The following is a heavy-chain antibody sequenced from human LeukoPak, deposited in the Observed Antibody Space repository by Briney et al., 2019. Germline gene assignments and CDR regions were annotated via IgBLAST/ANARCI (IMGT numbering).Heavy chain of an antibody. D-gene: IGHD4-17*01. CDR3: ARRVGDYGAAFDV. J-gene: IGHJ3*01. CDR1: GFTFSSYG. CDR2: IWFDGSNK. Sequence: GGSLRLSCAASGFTFSSYGMHWVRQAPGKGLEWVAVIWFDGSNKYYADSVKGRLTISRDNSKNTLNLQMNSLRAEDTALYYCARRVGDYGAAFDVWGQGTMVTVSS. V-gene: IGHV3-33*01.